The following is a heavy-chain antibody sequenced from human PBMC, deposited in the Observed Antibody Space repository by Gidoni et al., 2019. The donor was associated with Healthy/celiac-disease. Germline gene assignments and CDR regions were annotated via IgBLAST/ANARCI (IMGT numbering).Heavy chain of an antibody. V-gene: IGHV3-21*01. CDR3: ARAEAPDIQGHYYYYMDV. CDR2: ISSSSSYI. CDR1: GFTFSSYS. D-gene: IGHD5-12*01. J-gene: IGHJ6*03. Sequence: EVQLVESGGGLVKPGGSLRLSCAASGFTFSSYSMNWVRQAPGKGLEWVSSISSSSSYIYYADSVKGRFTISRDNAKNSLYLQMNSLRAEDTAVYYCARAEAPDIQGHYYYYMDVWGKGTTVTVSS.